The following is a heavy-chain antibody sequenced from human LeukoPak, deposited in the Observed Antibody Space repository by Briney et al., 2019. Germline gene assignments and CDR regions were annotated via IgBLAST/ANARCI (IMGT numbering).Heavy chain of an antibody. CDR2: IIPIFGTA. V-gene: IGHV1-69*06. D-gene: IGHD3-10*01. J-gene: IGHJ4*02. CDR3: ARATMVRGVTPHFDY. Sequence: VASVKVSCKASGGTFSSYAISWVRQAPGQGLEWMGGIIPIFGTANYAQEFQGRVTITADKSTSTAYMELSSLRSEDTAVYYCARATMVRGVTPHFDYWGQGTLVTVSS. CDR1: GGTFSSYA.